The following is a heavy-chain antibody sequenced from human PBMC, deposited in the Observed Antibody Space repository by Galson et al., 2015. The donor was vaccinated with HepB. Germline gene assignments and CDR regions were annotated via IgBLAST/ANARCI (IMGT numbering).Heavy chain of an antibody. J-gene: IGHJ6*02. V-gene: IGHV3-74*01. CDR1: GFTFSSYW. CDR3: ARERRDYYDSSGYYYTSSGMDV. Sequence: SLRLSCAASGFTFSSYWMHWVRQAPGKGLVWVSRINSDGSSTSYADSVKGRFTISRDNAKNTLYLQMNSLRAEDTAVYYCARERRDYYDSSGYYYTSSGMDVWGQGTTVTVSS. D-gene: IGHD3-22*01. CDR2: INSDGSST.